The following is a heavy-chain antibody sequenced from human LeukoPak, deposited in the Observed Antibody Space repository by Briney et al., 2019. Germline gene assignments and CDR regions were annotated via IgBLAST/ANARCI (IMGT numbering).Heavy chain of an antibody. CDR2: ITGTGGST. J-gene: IGHJ4*02. D-gene: IGHD6-19*01. CDR1: GFSLSTYG. V-gene: IGHV3-23*01. CDR3: AKDHGTAVAGFYY. Sequence: GASLRLSCTASGFSLSTYGVSWVRQPPGKGLEWVSGITGTGGSTYYADSVKGRFTVSRDTSKNTLYLQMNSLRAEDTAIYYCAKDHGTAVAGFYYWGQGTLVTVSS.